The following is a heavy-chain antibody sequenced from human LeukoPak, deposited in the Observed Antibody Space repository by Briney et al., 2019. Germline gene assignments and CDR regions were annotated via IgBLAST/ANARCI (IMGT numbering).Heavy chain of an antibody. CDR1: GYTCTGYY. Sequence: GASVKVSCKASGYTCTGYYMHWVRQAPGQGLEWMGWINPNSGGTNYAQKFQGRVTMTRDTSISTAYMELSRLVSDDTAVYYCARSDSSGWKDYWGQGTLVTVSS. D-gene: IGHD6-19*01. V-gene: IGHV1-2*02. CDR2: INPNSGGT. CDR3: ARSDSSGWKDY. J-gene: IGHJ4*02.